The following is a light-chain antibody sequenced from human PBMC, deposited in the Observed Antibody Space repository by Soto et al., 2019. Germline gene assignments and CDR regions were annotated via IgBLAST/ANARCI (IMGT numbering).Light chain of an antibody. Sequence: DIQMTQSPSPLSASVGDRVTITCRASQGISNDLGWYQQKPGKAPKRLIYAASSLESGVPSRFSGSGAGTEFTLTISSLQPEDVATYYCLQHNSYPYTFGQGTKLEIK. J-gene: IGKJ2*01. CDR1: QGISND. V-gene: IGKV1-17*01. CDR3: LQHNSYPYT. CDR2: AAS.